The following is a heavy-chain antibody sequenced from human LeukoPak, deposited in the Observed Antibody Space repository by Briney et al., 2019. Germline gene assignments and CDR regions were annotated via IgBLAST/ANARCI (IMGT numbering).Heavy chain of an antibody. J-gene: IGHJ3*02. D-gene: IGHD3-16*02. CDR3: AKDLYPREFDI. Sequence: GGSLRLSCAASGFAVSSNYRSWVRQAPGKGLEWVSTISGGGASTYYADSVQGRFTISRDNSKNTVYLQMNSLRAEDTAVYYCAKDLYPREFDIWGQGTMVTVSS. CDR2: ISGGGAST. CDR1: GFAVSSNY. V-gene: IGHV3-23*01.